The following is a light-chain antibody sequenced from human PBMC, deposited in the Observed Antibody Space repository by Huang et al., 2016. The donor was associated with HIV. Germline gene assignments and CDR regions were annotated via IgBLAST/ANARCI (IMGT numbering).Light chain of an antibody. V-gene: IGKV3-15*01. CDR3: QQYNNWPFT. J-gene: IGKJ3*01. Sequence: ERVMTQSPVTLSVSPGERATFSWRASQSISSKVAWYQQKPGQAPRLLIYGASTRATGIPARCSGSGSGTEFTLTISSLQSEDFAVYYCQQYNNWPFTFGPGTRVDIK. CDR1: QSISSK. CDR2: GAS.